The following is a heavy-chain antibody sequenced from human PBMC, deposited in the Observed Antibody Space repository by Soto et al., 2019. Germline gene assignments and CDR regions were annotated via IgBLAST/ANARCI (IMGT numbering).Heavy chain of an antibody. V-gene: IGHV1-24*01. Sequence: QVQLVQSGAEVKKPGASVKVSCKVSGYTLSELSMPWVRQAPGKGLEWMGGFDPEDGETLYAQKFQGRVTMTADTSTDTAYMELSSLRSEDTAVYYCATTLNSTSRYSVRCSATALSKGAFEVWGQGTMVTVS. CDR2: FDPEDGET. CDR3: ATTLNSTSRYSVRCSATALSKGAFEV. J-gene: IGHJ3*01. D-gene: IGHD2-2*01. CDR1: GYTLSELS.